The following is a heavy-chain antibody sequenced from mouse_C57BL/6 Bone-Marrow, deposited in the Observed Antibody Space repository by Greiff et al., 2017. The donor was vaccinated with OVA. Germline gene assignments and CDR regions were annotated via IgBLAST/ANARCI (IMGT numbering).Heavy chain of an antibody. J-gene: IGHJ2*01. Sequence: VQLKESGGDLVKPGGSLKLSCAASGFTFSSYGMSWVRQTPDKRLEWVATISSGGSYTYYPDSVKGRFTISRDNAKNTLYLQMSSLKSEDTAMYDCARRLGGDYFDYWGQGTTLTVSS. CDR2: ISSGGSYT. CDR3: ARRLGGDYFDY. CDR1: GFTFSSYG. V-gene: IGHV5-6*01. D-gene: IGHD3-1*01.